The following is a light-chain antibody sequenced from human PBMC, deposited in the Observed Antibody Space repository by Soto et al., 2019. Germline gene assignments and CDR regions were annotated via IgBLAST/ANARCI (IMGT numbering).Light chain of an antibody. CDR2: EVS. J-gene: IGLJ2*01. Sequence: QSALTQPASVSGSPGQSITISCTGTSSDVGSYNYVSWYQQHPGKAPQLMIYEVSNRPSGVSNRFSGSKSGNTASLTISGLQAEDEADYYCSSYTTSSTLEFGGGTKVTVL. CDR3: SSYTTSSTLE. V-gene: IGLV2-14*01. CDR1: SSDVGSYNY.